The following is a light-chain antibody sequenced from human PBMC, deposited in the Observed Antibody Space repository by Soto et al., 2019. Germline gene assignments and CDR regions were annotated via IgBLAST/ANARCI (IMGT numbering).Light chain of an antibody. J-gene: IGKJ1*01. CDR2: GVY. CDR3: QQYDTSPLT. CDR1: QSLRTNS. V-gene: IGKV3-20*01. Sequence: EMVLTQSPGTLSLSLGERARVSCRASQSLRTNSLAWYQQKPGQAPRLLISGVYSRAAGIPDRFSGSGSGTDFTLTISRLEPEDVAVYYCQQYDTSPLTFGQGTKVDIK.